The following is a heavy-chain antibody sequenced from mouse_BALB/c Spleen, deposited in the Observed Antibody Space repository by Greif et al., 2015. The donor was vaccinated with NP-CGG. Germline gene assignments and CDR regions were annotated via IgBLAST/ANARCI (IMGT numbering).Heavy chain of an antibody. CDR1: GFSLTSYG. CDR2: IWAGGST. Sequence: VQGVESGPGLVAPSQSLSITCTVSGFSLTSYGVHWVRQPPGKGLEWLGVIWAGGSTNYNSALMSRLSISKDNSKSXVFLKMNSLHTDDTAMYYCARDAFAYWGQGTLVTVSA. CDR3: ARDAFAY. J-gene: IGHJ3*01. V-gene: IGHV2-9*02.